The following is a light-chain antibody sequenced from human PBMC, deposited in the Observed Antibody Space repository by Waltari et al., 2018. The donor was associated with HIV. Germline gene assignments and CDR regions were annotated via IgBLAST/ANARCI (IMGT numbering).Light chain of an antibody. V-gene: IGLV3-1*01. CDR1: ILGNQS. J-gene: IGLJ2*01. Sequence: SYELPQPPSVSVSPGPTASITSPGHILGNQSASCYHQTPGQSPVLVIYEDNKRPSGIPARFSGSNSGNTATLTISGTQAMDEADYYCQAWDSTTSCVVFGGGTKLTVL. CDR3: QAWDSTTSCVV. CDR2: EDN.